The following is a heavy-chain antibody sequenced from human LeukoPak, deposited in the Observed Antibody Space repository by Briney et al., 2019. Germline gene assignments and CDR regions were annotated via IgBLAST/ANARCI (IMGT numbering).Heavy chain of an antibody. Sequence: PGGSLRLFCVGSGFTFRSHAMSWVRQAPEKGLEFVSGIYENGGTTYYADSVKGRFSISGDNSKNTLYLQMDSLRGEDTAVYYCAKDFRIGYSAHFDYWGQGALVTVSS. CDR2: IYENGGTT. CDR3: AKDFRIGYSAHFDY. D-gene: IGHD2-21*01. J-gene: IGHJ4*02. CDR1: GFTFRSHA. V-gene: IGHV3-23*01.